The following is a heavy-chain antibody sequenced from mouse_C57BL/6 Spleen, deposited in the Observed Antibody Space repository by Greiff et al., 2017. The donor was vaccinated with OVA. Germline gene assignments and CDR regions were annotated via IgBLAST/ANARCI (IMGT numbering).Heavy chain of an antibody. V-gene: IGHV1-53*01. D-gene: IGHD1-1*01. CDR1: GYTFTSYW. J-gene: IGHJ2*01. CDR2: INPSNGGT. CDR3: ARGGFGITTVVPYFDY. Sequence: QVQLQQPGTELVKPGASVKLSCKASGYTFTSYWMHWVKQRPGQGLEWIGNINPSNGGTNYNETFKSKATLTVDKSSRTAYMQLSSLTSEDSAVYYCARGGFGITTVVPYFDYWGQGTTLTVSS.